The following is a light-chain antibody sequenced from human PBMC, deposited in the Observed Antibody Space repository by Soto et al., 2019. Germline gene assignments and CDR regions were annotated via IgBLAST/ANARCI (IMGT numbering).Light chain of an antibody. CDR1: QDIKDH. CDR2: VAS. CDR3: LQHNSGPWT. V-gene: IGKV1-17*01. J-gene: IGKJ1*01. Sequence: DIQMTQSPSSLSASVGDRVTLTCRVSQDIKDHLGWYQQKPGKAPKSLIYVASRLQSGVPPRFSGSGSGTEFTLPTSSLQPEDLAAYFCLQHNSGPWTFGQGTKVEI.